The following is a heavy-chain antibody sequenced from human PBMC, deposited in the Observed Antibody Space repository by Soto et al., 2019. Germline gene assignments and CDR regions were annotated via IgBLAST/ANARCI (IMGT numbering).Heavy chain of an antibody. V-gene: IGHV1-69*06. CDR2: IFPIFGSA. D-gene: IGHD6-6*01. J-gene: IGHJ3*02. Sequence: SVKVSCKASGGTFNSYTISWVLQAPGQGLEWMGGIFPIFGSANYAQKFQGRVTITADKSTTTAYMELSSLRSEDTAMYYCARVRSIAAIDVFDSWGQGSMVTVSS. CDR1: GGTFNSYT. CDR3: ARVRSIAAIDVFDS.